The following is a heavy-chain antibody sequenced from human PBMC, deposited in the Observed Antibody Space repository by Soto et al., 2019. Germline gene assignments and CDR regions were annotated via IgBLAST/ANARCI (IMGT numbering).Heavy chain of an antibody. CDR2: IKSKTDGGTT. D-gene: IGHD3-16*02. CDR3: TTSDPPDYVWGSYRYGMDV. CDR1: GFTFSNAW. V-gene: IGHV3-15*01. Sequence: EVQLVESGGGLVKPGGSLRLSCAASGFTFSNAWMSWVRQAPGKGLEWVGRIKSKTDGGTTDYAAPVKGRFTISRDDSKNTLYLQMNSLKTEDTAVYYCTTSDPPDYVWGSYRYGMDVWGQGTTVTVSS. J-gene: IGHJ6*02.